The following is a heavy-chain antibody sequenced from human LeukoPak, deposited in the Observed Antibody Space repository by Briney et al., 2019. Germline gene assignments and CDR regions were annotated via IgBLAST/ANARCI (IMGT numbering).Heavy chain of an antibody. CDR3: ARGKGYSDY. Sequence: SETLSLTCTVSGYSISSGYYWGWIRQPPGKGLEWIGSIYHSGSTYYNPSLKSRVTISVDTSKNQFSLKLSSVTAADTAVYYCARGKGYSDYWGQGTLVTVSS. J-gene: IGHJ4*02. CDR1: GYSISSGYY. CDR2: IYHSGST. D-gene: IGHD2-15*01. V-gene: IGHV4-38-2*02.